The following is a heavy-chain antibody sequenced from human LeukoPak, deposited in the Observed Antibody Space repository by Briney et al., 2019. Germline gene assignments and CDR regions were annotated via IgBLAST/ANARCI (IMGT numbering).Heavy chain of an antibody. CDR3: ARSPPYYYDSSGYSDY. Sequence: GGSLRLSCAASGFTFSSYNMNWVHQAPGKGLEWVSYISSSGSTIYYADSVKGRLTISRDNAKNSLYLQMNSLRAEDTAVYYCARSPPYYYDSSGYSDYWGQGTLVTVSS. J-gene: IGHJ4*02. CDR1: GFTFSSYN. V-gene: IGHV3-48*04. D-gene: IGHD3-22*01. CDR2: ISSSGSTI.